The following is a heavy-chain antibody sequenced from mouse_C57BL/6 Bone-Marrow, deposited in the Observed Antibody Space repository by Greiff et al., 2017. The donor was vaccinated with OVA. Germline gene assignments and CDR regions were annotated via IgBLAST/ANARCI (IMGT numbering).Heavy chain of an antibody. CDR1: GYTFTSYC. D-gene: IGHD6-1*01. V-gene: IGHV1-64*01. CDR2: IHPNSGST. CDR3: ARSNHYAMDY. Sequence: VQLQQPGAELVKPGASVKLSCKASGYTFTSYCMHWVKQRPGQGLEWIGMIHPNSGSTNYNEKFKSKATLTVDKSSSTAYMQLSSLTSEDSAVYYCARSNHYAMDYWGQGTSVTVSS. J-gene: IGHJ4*01.